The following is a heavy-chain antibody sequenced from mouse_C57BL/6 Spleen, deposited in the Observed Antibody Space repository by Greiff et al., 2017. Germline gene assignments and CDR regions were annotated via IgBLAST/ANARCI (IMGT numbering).Heavy chain of an antibody. CDR3: AKILYDYDGAWFAY. V-gene: IGHV2-3*01. CDR2: IWGDGST. Sequence: VKLVESGPGLVAPSQSLSITCTVSGFSLTSYGVSWVRQPPGKGLEWLGVIWGDGSTNYHSALISRLSISKDNSKSQVFLKLNSLQTDDTATYYCAKILYDYDGAWFAYWGQGTLVTVSA. D-gene: IGHD2-4*01. CDR1: GFSLTSYG. J-gene: IGHJ3*01.